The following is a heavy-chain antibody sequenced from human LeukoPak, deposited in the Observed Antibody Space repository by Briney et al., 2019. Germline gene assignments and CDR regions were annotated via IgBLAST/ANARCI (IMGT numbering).Heavy chain of an antibody. Sequence: GRSLTLSCVAPRFMVNDHAMHWVRQTPGKGLEWVAGVFWNGVDKGYADSVKGRFTIFRDSAKNSIYLQMNSLRIEDTALYYCARLGDYSNKDWGQGTLVTVSS. J-gene: IGHJ4*02. CDR1: RFMVNDHA. V-gene: IGHV3-9*01. D-gene: IGHD4-11*01. CDR3: ARLGDYSNKD. CDR2: VFWNGVDK.